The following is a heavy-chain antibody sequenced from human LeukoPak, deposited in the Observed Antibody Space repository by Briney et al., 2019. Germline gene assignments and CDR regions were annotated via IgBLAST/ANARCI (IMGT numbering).Heavy chain of an antibody. CDR3: ANWPSRIGFDY. CDR1: GFTFSSYA. CDR2: ISGGGGST. V-gene: IGHV3-23*01. J-gene: IGHJ4*02. Sequence: GGSLRLSCAASGFTFSSYAMSWVRQAPGKGLEWVSAISGGGGSTYYADSVKGRFTISRDNSKNTLYLQMNSLRADDTAVHYCANWPSRIGFDYWGQGTLVTVSS. D-gene: IGHD1-14*01.